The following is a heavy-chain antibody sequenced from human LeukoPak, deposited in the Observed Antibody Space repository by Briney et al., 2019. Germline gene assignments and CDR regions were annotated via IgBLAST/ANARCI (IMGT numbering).Heavy chain of an antibody. CDR3: ARLEHSYYGSGSYGRH. J-gene: IGHJ4*02. V-gene: IGHV5-51*01. D-gene: IGHD3-10*01. CDR2: IYPGDSDT. CDR1: GYSFTSYW. Sequence: GESLKISCKGSGYSFTSYWIGWVRQMPGKGLEWMGIIYPGDSDTRYSPSFQGQVTISADKSISTAYLQWSSLKASDTAMYYCARLEHSYYGSGSYGRHWGQGTLVTVSS.